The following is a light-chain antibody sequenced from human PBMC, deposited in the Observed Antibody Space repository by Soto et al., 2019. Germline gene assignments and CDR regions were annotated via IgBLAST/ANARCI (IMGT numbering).Light chain of an antibody. J-gene: IGKJ5*01. CDR3: MQALQTPIT. CDR2: LGS. V-gene: IGKV2-28*01. Sequence: DIVMTQSPLSLPVTPGEPASISCRSSQSRLHSNGYNYLDWYLQKPGQSPQLLIYLGSNRASGVPDRFSGSGSGTDFTLKISRVEAEDGGVDDGMQALQTPITFGQGTRLEIK. CDR1: QSRLHSNGYNY.